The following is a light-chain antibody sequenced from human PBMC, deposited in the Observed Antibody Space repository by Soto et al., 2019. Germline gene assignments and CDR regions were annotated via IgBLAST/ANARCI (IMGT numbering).Light chain of an antibody. CDR1: SSDVGAYNF. Sequence: QSVLTQPASVSGSPGQSITISCTGTSSDVGAYNFVSWYRQYPGKAPKLMIYEVSNRPSGVSNRFSGSKSANTASLTISGLQAEDEADYYCSSFRSGSTLFGTGTKVTVL. CDR3: SSFRSGSTL. V-gene: IGLV2-14*01. CDR2: EVS. J-gene: IGLJ1*01.